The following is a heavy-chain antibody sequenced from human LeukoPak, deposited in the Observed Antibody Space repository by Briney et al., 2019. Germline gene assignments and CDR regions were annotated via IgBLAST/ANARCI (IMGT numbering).Heavy chain of an antibody. Sequence: SETLSLTCTVSGGSISSSSYYWGWIRQPPGKGLEWIGSIYYSGSTYYNPSLKSRVSISVDTSKNQFSLKLSSVTAADTAVYCCARHYVQQWLVPMGDAFDIWGQGTMVTVSS. V-gene: IGHV4-39*01. J-gene: IGHJ3*02. CDR3: ARHYVQQWLVPMGDAFDI. CDR2: IYYSGST. D-gene: IGHD6-19*01. CDR1: GGSISSSSYY.